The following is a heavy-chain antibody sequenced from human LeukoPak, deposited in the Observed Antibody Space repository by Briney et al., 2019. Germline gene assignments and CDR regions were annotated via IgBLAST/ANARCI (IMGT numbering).Heavy chain of an antibody. CDR3: AKASRVSDADALL. CDR2: LRGNGDT. J-gene: IGHJ4*02. CDR1: GFTFSSYA. Sequence: GGSLTLSCAASGFTFSSYAMSWVREAPARGLEWVSSLRGNGDTFYADSVKGRFTLSRDESRNTVYLQLNNLRVGDTAIYYCAKASRVSDADALLWGQGTVLTVSS. D-gene: IGHD2-2*01. V-gene: IGHV3-23*01.